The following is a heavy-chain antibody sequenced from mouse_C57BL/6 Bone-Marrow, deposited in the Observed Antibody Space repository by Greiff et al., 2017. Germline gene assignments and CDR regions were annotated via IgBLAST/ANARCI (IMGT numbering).Heavy chain of an antibody. J-gene: IGHJ4*01. Sequence: VHLVESGPGLVAPSQSLSITCTVSGFSLTSYGVHWVRQPPGKGLEWLVVIWSDGSTTYNSALKSRLSISKDNSKSQVFLKMNSLQTDDTAMYYCARHGGIYYDYYYAMDYWGQGTSVTVSS. CDR1: GFSLTSYG. V-gene: IGHV2-6-1*01. CDR3: ARHGGIYYDYYYAMDY. CDR2: IWSDGST. D-gene: IGHD2-4*01.